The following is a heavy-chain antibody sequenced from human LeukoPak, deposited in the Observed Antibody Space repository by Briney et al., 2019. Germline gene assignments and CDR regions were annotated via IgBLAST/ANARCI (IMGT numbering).Heavy chain of an antibody. Sequence: GGSLRLSCEASGFTFSAYAMTWVRQAPGKGLEWVSSIGSDNKPHYSESVKGRFTISRDNAKNTLYLQMNSVRAEDSAIYYCAREGRGALNDAFDIWGQGTMVTVS. CDR1: GFTFSAYA. CDR2: IGSDNKP. J-gene: IGHJ3*02. D-gene: IGHD1-26*01. CDR3: AREGRGALNDAFDI. V-gene: IGHV3-69-1*02.